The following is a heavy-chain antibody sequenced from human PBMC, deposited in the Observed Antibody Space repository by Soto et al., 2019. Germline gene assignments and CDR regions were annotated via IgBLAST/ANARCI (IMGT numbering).Heavy chain of an antibody. D-gene: IGHD1-26*01. CDR2: ISYDGNVK. Sequence: QVQLVESGGGVVQPGRSLSLSCAASGFTFSDYPMHWVRQAPGKGLEWVAVISYDGNVKYYVDSVKGRFTISRDDSKNTWYLQMNSLRVDDTAVYYCARDFIVGAPDYFDYWGQGTLVTVSS. CDR1: GFTFSDYP. V-gene: IGHV3-30-3*01. CDR3: ARDFIVGAPDYFDY. J-gene: IGHJ4*02.